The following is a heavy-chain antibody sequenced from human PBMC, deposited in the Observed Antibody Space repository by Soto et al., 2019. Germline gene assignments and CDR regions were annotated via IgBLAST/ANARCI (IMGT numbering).Heavy chain of an antibody. CDR1: GGSISSGDDF. V-gene: IGHV4-30-4*01. D-gene: IGHD2-21*02. CDR2: IHYSGSV. Sequence: PSETLSLTCTVSGGSISSGDDFWTWIRQPPGKGLEWIGYIHYSGSVFYNPSLQSRLSMSVDTSKNLFSLKLSSVTAADTAVYFCAREDDGGDRDYYGLDVWGQGTTVTVSS. J-gene: IGHJ6*02. CDR3: AREDDGGDRDYYGLDV.